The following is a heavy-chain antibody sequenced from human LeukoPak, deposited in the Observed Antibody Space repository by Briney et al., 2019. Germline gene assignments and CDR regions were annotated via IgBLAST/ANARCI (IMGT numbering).Heavy chain of an antibody. CDR3: ARGRLEWDYSGSYHDDY. CDR2: ISSSGNAI. D-gene: IGHD1-26*01. CDR1: GFTFSDYY. V-gene: IGHV3-11*01. J-gene: IGHJ4*02. Sequence: SGGSLRLSCAASGFTFSDYYMSWIRRAPGKGLVWVSYISSSGNAIYYADSVKGRFTISRDNAKNSLYLHMNSLRAEDTAVYYCARGRLEWDYSGSYHDDYWGQGTLVTVSS.